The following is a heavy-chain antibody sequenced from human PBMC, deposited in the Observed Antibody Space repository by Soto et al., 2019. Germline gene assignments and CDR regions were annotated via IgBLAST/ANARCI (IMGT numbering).Heavy chain of an antibody. J-gene: IGHJ4*02. Sequence: HPGGSLRLSCAASGFTFSIYSMNWVRQAPGKGLEWISYISTSSSTTHYADSVQGRFTISRDNAKNSLYLQMNSLRPEDTAVYYCAPRGDSSGYYYRHWGQGTLVTVSS. D-gene: IGHD3-22*01. CDR2: ISTSSSTT. CDR1: GFTFSIYS. V-gene: IGHV3-48*01. CDR3: APRGDSSGYYYRH.